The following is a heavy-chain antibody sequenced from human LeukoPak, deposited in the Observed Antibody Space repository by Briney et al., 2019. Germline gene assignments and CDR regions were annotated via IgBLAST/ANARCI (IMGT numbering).Heavy chain of an antibody. CDR3: AKVETSGGANCYALDY. Sequence: GGSLRLSCAASGVTFSSYAMTWFRQPPAKGRLWVSAISGSDGSTYYAVSVKCRFTISRDDSQNTLYLQMNSLSAADTAVYYCAKVETSGGANCYALDYWGQGTLVTVSS. CDR2: ISGSDGST. CDR1: GVTFSSYA. J-gene: IGHJ4*02. D-gene: IGHD2-2*01. V-gene: IGHV3-23*01.